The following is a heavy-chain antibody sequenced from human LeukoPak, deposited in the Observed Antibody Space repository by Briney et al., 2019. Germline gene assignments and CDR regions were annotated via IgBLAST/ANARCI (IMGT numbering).Heavy chain of an antibody. CDR3: ARRWCSSTSCQFDY. CDR2: IKPSDGST. J-gene: IGHJ4*02. CDR1: GYTFTSYY. Sequence: ASVKVSCKASGYTFTSYYMHWVRQAPGQGLEWMGIIKPSDGSTSYAQNFQGRVTMTRDTSTSTVYMELSSLRSDDTAVYYCARRWCSSTSCQFDYWGQGTLVTVSS. V-gene: IGHV1-46*01. D-gene: IGHD2-2*01.